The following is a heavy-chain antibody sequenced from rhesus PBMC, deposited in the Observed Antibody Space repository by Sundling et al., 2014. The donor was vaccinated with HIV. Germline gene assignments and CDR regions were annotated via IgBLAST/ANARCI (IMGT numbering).Heavy chain of an antibody. V-gene: IGHV2-95*01. CDR1: GFSGNTAGTG. D-gene: IGHD6-43*01. CDR3: ARVNWGYSSSYFRDY. J-gene: IGHJ4*01. Sequence: QVTLKESGPALVKPTQTLTLTCTFSGFSGNTAGTGVGWIRQPPGKALEWLASIYWDDDKYYSTSLKSRLTISKDTSKNQVVLTMTNMDPVDTATYYCARVNWGYSSSYFRDYWGQGVLVTVSS. CDR2: IYWDDDK.